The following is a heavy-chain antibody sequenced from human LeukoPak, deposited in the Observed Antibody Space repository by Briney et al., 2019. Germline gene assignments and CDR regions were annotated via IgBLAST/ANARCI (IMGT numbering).Heavy chain of an antibody. D-gene: IGHD6-13*01. V-gene: IGHV1-8*01. J-gene: IGHJ6*03. CDR2: MNPNSGNT. CDR1: GYTFTSYD. CDR3: ARGASSSWPFPYYYYYYMDV. Sequence: ASVKVSCKASGYTFTSYDINWVRQATGQGLEWMGWMNPNSGNTGYAHKFQGRVTMTRNTSISTAYMELSSLRSEDTAVYYCARGASSSWPFPYYYYYYMDVWGKGTTVTVSS.